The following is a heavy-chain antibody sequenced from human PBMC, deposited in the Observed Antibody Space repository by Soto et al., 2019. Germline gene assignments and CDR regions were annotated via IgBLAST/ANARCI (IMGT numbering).Heavy chain of an antibody. D-gene: IGHD4-17*01. CDR3: ASESYGGEFDH. CDR1: GYTFTSYA. CDR2: INAGNGNA. J-gene: IGHJ4*02. V-gene: IGHV1-3*05. Sequence: QVQLVQSGAEEKKPGASVKVSCKASGYTFTSYAMHWMRQAPGQRLEWMGWINAGNGNAKNSQNFQGRVTITRDTTASKAYMELSSLRSDDRAVYYCASESYGGEFDHWCQGTLVSVSS.